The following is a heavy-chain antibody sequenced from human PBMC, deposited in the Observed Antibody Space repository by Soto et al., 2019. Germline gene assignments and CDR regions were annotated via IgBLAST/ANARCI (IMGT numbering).Heavy chain of an antibody. J-gene: IGHJ6*02. CDR2: ISYDGNNK. Sequence: QVQLVESGGGVVQPGRSQRLSCAASGFTFSSYAMYWVRQAPGKGLEWVAVISYDGNNKYYADSVKGRFTISRDNAKNTLYLQMNSLRAEDTAVYYCARAGCDGGSCYTLVGRRYGMDVWGQGTTVTVSS. D-gene: IGHD2-15*01. V-gene: IGHV3-30-3*01. CDR1: GFTFSSYA. CDR3: ARAGCDGGSCYTLVGRRYGMDV.